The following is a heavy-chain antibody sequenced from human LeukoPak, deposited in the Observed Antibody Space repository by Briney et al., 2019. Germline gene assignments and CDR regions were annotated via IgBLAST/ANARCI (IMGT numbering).Heavy chain of an antibody. V-gene: IGHV4-59*01. D-gene: IGHD5-18*01. Sequence: ASETLSLTCTVSGGSISSYYWSWIRQPPGKGLEWIGYIYYRGSTNYNPSLKSRVTISVDTSKNQFSLKLSSVTAADTAVYYCARAEKGVYSYGYYYYYMDVWGKGTTVTVSS. CDR1: GGSISSYY. CDR2: IYYRGST. CDR3: ARAEKGVYSYGYYYYYMDV. J-gene: IGHJ6*03.